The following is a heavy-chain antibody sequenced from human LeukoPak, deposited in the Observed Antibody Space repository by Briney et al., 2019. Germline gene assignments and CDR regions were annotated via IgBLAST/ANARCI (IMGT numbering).Heavy chain of an antibody. CDR1: GGTFSSYA. CDR2: IIPIFGTA. D-gene: IGHD2-21*02. Sequence: SVKVSCKASGGTFSSYAISWVRQAPGQGLEWMGGIIPIFGTANYAQKFQGRVTITADESTSTAYMELSSLRSEDTAVYYCARTRRCGGDCYSVYYFDYWGQGTLVTVSS. V-gene: IGHV1-69*13. J-gene: IGHJ4*02. CDR3: ARTRRCGGDCYSVYYFDY.